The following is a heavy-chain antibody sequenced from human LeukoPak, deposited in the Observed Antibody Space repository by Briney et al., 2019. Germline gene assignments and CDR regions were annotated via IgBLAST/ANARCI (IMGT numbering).Heavy chain of an antibody. D-gene: IGHD2-21*01. Sequence: ETLSLTCTVSGGSISSYYWSWIRQPPGKGLEWVSSISNSGGSTYYADSVRGRFTISRDNSKNTLYLQMNSLRADDTAVYYCARDLFLWYFDLWGRGTLVTVSS. V-gene: IGHV3-23*01. CDR3: ARDLFLWYFDL. CDR1: GGSISSYY. CDR2: ISNSGGST. J-gene: IGHJ2*01.